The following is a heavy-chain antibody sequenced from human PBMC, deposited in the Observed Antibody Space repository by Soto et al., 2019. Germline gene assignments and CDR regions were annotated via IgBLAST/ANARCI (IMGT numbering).Heavy chain of an antibody. CDR1: GGSISSYY. D-gene: IGHD3-16*01. CDR3: ARGGGWAFEY. V-gene: IGHV4-59*01. J-gene: IGHJ4*02. Sequence: QVQLQESGPGLVKPSQTLSLTCTVSGGSISSYYWSWIRQPPGKGLEWIGYVYDSGSTNYNPSLKSRVTISVDTSKNHFSLKLNSVTAADTDVYDCARGGGWAFEYWGQGTLVTV. CDR2: VYDSGST.